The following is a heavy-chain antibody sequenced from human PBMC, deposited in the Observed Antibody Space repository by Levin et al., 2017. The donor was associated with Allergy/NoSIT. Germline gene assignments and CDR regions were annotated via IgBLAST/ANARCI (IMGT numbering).Heavy chain of an antibody. J-gene: IGHJ4*02. CDR1: GFTFSDHY. CDR3: ARVDANSGYSFDS. CDR2: TRKKANSYTT. Sequence: GGSLRLSCAASGFTFSDHYMDWVRQAPGKGLEWVGRTRKKANSYTTEYAASVKGRFTISRDDSKNSLYLQMNNLKTEDTAVYYCARVDANSGYSFDSWGQGTLVTVSS. D-gene: IGHD3-22*01. V-gene: IGHV3-72*01.